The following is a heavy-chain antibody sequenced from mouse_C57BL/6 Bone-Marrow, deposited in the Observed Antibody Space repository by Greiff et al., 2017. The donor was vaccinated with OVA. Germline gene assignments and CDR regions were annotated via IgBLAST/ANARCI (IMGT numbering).Heavy chain of an antibody. Sequence: EVQGVESGGGLVKPGGSLKLSCAASGFTFSSYTMSWVRQTPEKRLEWVATISGGGGNTYYPDSVKGRFTISRDNAKNTLYLQMSSLRSEDTALYYCAREGNYDYDGAWCAYWGQGTLVTVSA. CDR2: ISGGGGNT. D-gene: IGHD2-4*01. J-gene: IGHJ3*01. CDR1: GFTFSSYT. V-gene: IGHV5-9*01. CDR3: AREGNYDYDGAWCAY.